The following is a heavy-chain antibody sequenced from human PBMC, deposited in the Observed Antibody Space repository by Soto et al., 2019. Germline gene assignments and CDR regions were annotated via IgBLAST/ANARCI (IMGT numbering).Heavy chain of an antibody. V-gene: IGHV1-18*01. CDR2: ISACNGNT. Sequence: ASVKVSCKASGYTFTSYGISWVRQAPGQGLEWMGWISACNGNTNYAQKLQGRVTMTTDTSTSTAYMELRSLRSDDAAVYYGATQLWFGEGYYYDGMDVWGQGTTVTVSS. CDR1: GYTFTSYG. J-gene: IGHJ6*02. CDR3: ATQLWFGEGYYYDGMDV. D-gene: IGHD3-10*01.